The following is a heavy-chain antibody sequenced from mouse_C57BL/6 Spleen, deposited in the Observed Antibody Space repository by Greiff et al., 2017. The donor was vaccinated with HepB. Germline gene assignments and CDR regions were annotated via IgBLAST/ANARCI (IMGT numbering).Heavy chain of an antibody. D-gene: IGHD1-1*01. CDR1: GYTFTSYG. Sequence: QVQLKESGAELARPGASVKLSCKASGYTFTSYGISWVKQSTGQGLEWIGEIYPRSGNTYYNEKFKGKATLTADKSSSTAYMELRSLTSEDSAVYFCARWVLREYFDVWGTGTTVTVSS. J-gene: IGHJ1*03. CDR2: IYPRSGNT. V-gene: IGHV1-81*01. CDR3: ARWVLREYFDV.